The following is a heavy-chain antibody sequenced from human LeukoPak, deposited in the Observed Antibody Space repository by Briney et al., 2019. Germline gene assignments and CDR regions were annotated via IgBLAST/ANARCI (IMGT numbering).Heavy chain of an antibody. Sequence: SGGSLRLSCAASGFTVSGNYMSWVRQAPGKGLEWVSVIYSGGSTYYADSVKGRFTISRDNSKNTLYLQMNSLRAEDTAVYYCARDPPRGYYYDSSGYSDYWGQGTLVTVSS. CDR2: IYSGGST. J-gene: IGHJ4*02. D-gene: IGHD3-22*01. CDR1: GFTVSGNY. V-gene: IGHV3-53*01. CDR3: ARDPPRGYYYDSSGYSDY.